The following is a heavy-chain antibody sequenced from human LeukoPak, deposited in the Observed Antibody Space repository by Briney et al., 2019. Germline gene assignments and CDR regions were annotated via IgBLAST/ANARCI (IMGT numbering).Heavy chain of an antibody. V-gene: IGHV3-23*01. CDR3: AKLFDSGTYNNFFHY. Sequence: GGSLRLSCAASGFTFSSYAMSWVRQAPGKGLEWVSAITATSSSTYDADSVQGRFTISRDNSKNTLFLQMNSLRPEDTAIYYCAKLFDSGTYNNFFHYRGQGTLVTVSS. CDR2: ITATSSST. CDR1: GFTFSSYA. J-gene: IGHJ4*02. D-gene: IGHD3-10*01.